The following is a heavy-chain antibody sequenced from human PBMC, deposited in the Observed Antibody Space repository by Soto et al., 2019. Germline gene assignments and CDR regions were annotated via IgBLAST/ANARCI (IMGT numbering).Heavy chain of an antibody. Sequence: SETLSLTCTVSGGSFSSGSYYWSWIRQPPGKGLEWIGYIYYSGSTNYNPSLKSRVTISVDTSKNQFSLKLSSVTAADTAVYYCARDYYDSSGYPPGFDYWGQGTLVTVSS. CDR2: IYYSGST. V-gene: IGHV4-61*01. CDR1: GGSFSSGSYY. J-gene: IGHJ4*02. CDR3: ARDYYDSSGYPPGFDY. D-gene: IGHD3-22*01.